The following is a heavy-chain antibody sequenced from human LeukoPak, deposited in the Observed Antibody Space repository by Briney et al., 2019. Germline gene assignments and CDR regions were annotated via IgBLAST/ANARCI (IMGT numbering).Heavy chain of an antibody. V-gene: IGHV1-69*04. Sequence: ASVKVSCKSSGGTFSSYAISWVRQAPGQGLEWMGRIIPILGIANYAQKFQGRVTITADKSTSTAYMELSSLRSEDTAVYYCAREGLPISFAFDIWGQGTMVTVSS. CDR2: IIPILGIA. CDR3: AREGLPISFAFDI. D-gene: IGHD3-3*01. J-gene: IGHJ3*02. CDR1: GGTFSSYA.